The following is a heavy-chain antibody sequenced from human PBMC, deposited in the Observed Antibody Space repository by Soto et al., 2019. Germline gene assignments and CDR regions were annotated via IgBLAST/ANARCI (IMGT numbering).Heavy chain of an antibody. D-gene: IGHD2-21*02. V-gene: IGHV4-59*01. J-gene: IGHJ6*02. CDR1: GGSINSYY. Sequence: SETLSLTCTVSGGSINSYYWSWIRQSPGKGLEWIGHIYQSGSTIYNPSLKSRVTISVDTSKNQFSLKLNSLTAADTAVYYCARDLWGYCGTDCYPLDVWGQGTTVTVSS. CDR3: ARDLWGYCGTDCYPLDV. CDR2: IYQSGST.